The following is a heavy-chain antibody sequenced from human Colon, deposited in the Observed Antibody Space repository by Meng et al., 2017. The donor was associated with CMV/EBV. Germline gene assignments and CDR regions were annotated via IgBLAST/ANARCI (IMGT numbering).Heavy chain of an antibody. CDR1: GFTFDDYT. CDR3: ARDGFTGYAGWFDP. J-gene: IGHJ5*02. V-gene: IGHV3-43*01. Sequence: GESLKISCAASGFTFDDYTMHWVRQAPGKGLEWVSLISWDGGSTYYADSVKGRFTISRDNAKNSLYLQMNSLRAEDTAVYYCARDGFTGYAGWFDPWGQGTQVTVSS. CDR2: ISWDGGST. D-gene: IGHD5-12*01.